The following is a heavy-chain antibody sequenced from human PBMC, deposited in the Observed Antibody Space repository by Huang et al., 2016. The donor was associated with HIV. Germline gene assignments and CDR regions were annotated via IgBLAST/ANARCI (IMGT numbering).Heavy chain of an antibody. V-gene: IGHV4-4*07. CDR1: GVSTRTYF. CDR3: AREDRNAFDI. J-gene: IGHJ3*02. CDR2: RHQSGDT. Sequence: QVHLQESGPGLVKPSETLSLICTVSGVSTRTYFWSWIRQSAGKGPECIARRHQSGDTKSNPSLRSRVTMSVDTSKNQLSLRLTSVTAADTAVYYCAREDRNAFDIWGQGIMVIVSS.